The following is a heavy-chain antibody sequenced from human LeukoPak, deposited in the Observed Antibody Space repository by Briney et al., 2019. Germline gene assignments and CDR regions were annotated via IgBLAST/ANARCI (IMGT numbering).Heavy chain of an antibody. J-gene: IGHJ4*02. V-gene: IGHV3-21*04. CDR3: AKARGGSSWTPFDY. CDR1: GFTFSSYS. Sequence: GGSLRLSCAASGFTFSSYSMNWVRQAPGKGLEWVSSISSSSSYIYYADSVKGRFTISRDNAKNSLYLQMNSLRAEDMALYYCAKARGGSSWTPFDYWGQGTLVTVSS. CDR2: ISSSSSYI. D-gene: IGHD6-13*01.